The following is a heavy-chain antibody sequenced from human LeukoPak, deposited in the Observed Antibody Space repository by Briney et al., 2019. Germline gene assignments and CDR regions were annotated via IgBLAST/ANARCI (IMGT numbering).Heavy chain of an antibody. D-gene: IGHD2-15*01. V-gene: IGHV3-20*04. J-gene: IGHJ4*02. CDR2: IKWNGGST. CDR3: ARDGGDCSGDSCYVDY. CDR1: GFTFDDYG. Sequence: GGSLRLSCAASGFTFDDYGMSWVRQAPGKGLEWVSSIKWNGGSTGYADSVKGRFTISRDNAKNSLYLQMNSLRAEDTALYYCARDGGDCSGDSCYVDYWGQGTLVTVSS.